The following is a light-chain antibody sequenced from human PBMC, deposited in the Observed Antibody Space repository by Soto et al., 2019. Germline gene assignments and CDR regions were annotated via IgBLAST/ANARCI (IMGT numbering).Light chain of an antibody. CDR1: SSDVGGYNY. Sequence: QCVLTQPPSASGSPGQSVTISCTGTSSDVGGYNYVSWYQQHPGKAPKLMIYEVSKRPSGVPDRFSGSESGNTASLTVSGLQAEDEADYYCSSYAGSNNFVFGTGTKVTVL. J-gene: IGLJ1*01. V-gene: IGLV2-8*01. CDR3: SSYAGSNNFV. CDR2: EVS.